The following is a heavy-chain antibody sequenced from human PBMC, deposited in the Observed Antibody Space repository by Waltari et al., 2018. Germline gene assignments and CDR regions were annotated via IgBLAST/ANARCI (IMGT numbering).Heavy chain of an antibody. Sequence: QVQLVQSWAAVKKPGSSVNVSCKASRCTFRSYPISWVRQATGQRHEWMGRFIPILGIANYAQKFQGRGTITADESTSTAYMELSSLRSEDTAVYYCARIRGGSSSSLGVDYWGQGTLVTVSS. V-gene: IGHV1-69*04. CDR3: ARIRGGSSSSLGVDY. J-gene: IGHJ4*02. CDR1: RCTFRSYP. CDR2: FIPILGIA. D-gene: IGHD6-6*01.